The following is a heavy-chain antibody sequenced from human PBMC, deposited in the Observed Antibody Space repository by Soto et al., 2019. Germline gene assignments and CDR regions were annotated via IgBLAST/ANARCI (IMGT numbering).Heavy chain of an antibody. J-gene: IGHJ6*02. CDR2: ISAYNGNT. V-gene: IGHV1-18*04. D-gene: IGHD3-3*01. CDR3: ARDLRRITIFGVVTHPGMDV. Sequence: QVQLVQSGAEVKKPGASVKVSCTASGYTFTSYGISWVRQAPGQGLEWMGWISAYNGNTNYAQKLQGRVTMTTDTSTRTAYMELRSLRSDDTAVYYCARDLRRITIFGVVTHPGMDVWGQGTTVTVSS. CDR1: GYTFTSYG.